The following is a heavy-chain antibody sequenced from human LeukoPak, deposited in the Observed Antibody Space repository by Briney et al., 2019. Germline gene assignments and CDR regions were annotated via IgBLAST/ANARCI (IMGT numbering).Heavy chain of an antibody. J-gene: IGHJ4*02. CDR2: ISSNGGST. V-gene: IGHV3-64*01. CDR1: GFSFSSYA. CDR3: ARGRGSSSLESSFWIYDY. Sequence: GGSLRLSCAASGFSFSSYAMHLVRQAPGKGLEYVSAISSNGGSTYYANSVKGRFTISRDNSKNTLYLQMGSLRAEDMAVYYCARGRGSSSLESSFWIYDYWGQGTLVTVSS. D-gene: IGHD6-6*01.